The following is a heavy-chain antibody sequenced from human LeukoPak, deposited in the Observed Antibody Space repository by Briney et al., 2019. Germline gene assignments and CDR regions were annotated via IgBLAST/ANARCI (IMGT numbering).Heavy chain of an antibody. CDR1: GYTFTGHY. CDR3: SRERDSSGYSPLDP. CDR2: INPESGDT. Sequence: GASVTVSCKASGYTFTGHYIHWVRQPPGQGLEWMGWINPESGDTKYAPQFEGRFTMIRDTSMTTAYMELRGLRLDDTAVYYCSRERDSSGYSPLDPWGRGTLVTVSS. V-gene: IGHV1-2*02. D-gene: IGHD3-22*01. J-gene: IGHJ5*02.